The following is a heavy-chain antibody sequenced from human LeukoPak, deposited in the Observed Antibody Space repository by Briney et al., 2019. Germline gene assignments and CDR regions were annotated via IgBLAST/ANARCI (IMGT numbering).Heavy chain of an antibody. V-gene: IGHV3-23*01. J-gene: IGHJ4*02. CDR3: AKTGRIAVAGTANDH. CDR1: RFTFTSYA. Sequence: GGSLRLSCADSRFTFTSYAISWVRQAPGKGVEWVSGISAGGGSTYYADSVQVRFTISRDNSKNTLYLQMNSRRAEDTAVYYCAKTGRIAVAGTANDHWGQRTLVTVSS. CDR2: ISAGGGST. D-gene: IGHD6-19*01.